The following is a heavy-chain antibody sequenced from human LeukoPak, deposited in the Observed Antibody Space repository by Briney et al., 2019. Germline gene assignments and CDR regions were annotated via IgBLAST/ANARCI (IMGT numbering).Heavy chain of an antibody. CDR2: ISSSSSYI. Sequence: GGSLRLSCAASGFTFSSYSMNWVRQALGKGLEWVSSISSSSSYIYYADSVKGRFTISRDNAKNSLYLQMNSLRAEDTAVYYCARDFNDPTWIHSQYFDYWGQGTLVTVSS. CDR3: ARDFNDPTWIHSQYFDY. CDR1: GFTFSSYS. J-gene: IGHJ4*02. V-gene: IGHV3-21*01. D-gene: IGHD5-18*01.